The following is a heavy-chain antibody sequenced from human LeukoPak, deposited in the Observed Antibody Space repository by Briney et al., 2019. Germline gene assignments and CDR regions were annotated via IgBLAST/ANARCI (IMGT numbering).Heavy chain of an antibody. CDR2: ISSSSSYI. CDR1: GFTFSSYS. V-gene: IGHV3-21*01. D-gene: IGHD3-16*02. CDR3: AREGLGLRLGELSSFDY. Sequence: GGSLRLSCAASGFTFSSYSMNWVRQAPGKGLEWVSSISSSSSYIYYADSVKGRFTISRDNAKNSLYLQMNSLRAEDTAVYYWAREGLGLRLGELSSFDYWGQGTLVTVSS. J-gene: IGHJ4*02.